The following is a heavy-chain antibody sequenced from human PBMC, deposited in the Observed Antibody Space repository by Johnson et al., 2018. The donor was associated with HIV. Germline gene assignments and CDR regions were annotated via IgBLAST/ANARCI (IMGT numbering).Heavy chain of an antibody. CDR1: GFTVSSNY. J-gene: IGHJ3*02. V-gene: IGHV3-30*02. CDR2: IRYDGSNK. D-gene: IGHD4-23*01. CDR3: RVVTGAFDI. Sequence: QVQLVESGGGLVQPGGSLRLSCAASGFTVSSNYMSWVRQAPGKGLEWVAFIRYDGSNKYYADSVKGRFTISRDNSKNTLYLQMNSLRAEDTAVYYCRVVTGAFDIWGQGTMVTVSS.